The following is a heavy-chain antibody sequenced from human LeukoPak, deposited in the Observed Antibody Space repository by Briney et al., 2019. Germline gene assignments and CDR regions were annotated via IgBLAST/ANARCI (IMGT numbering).Heavy chain of an antibody. D-gene: IGHD2-15*01. CDR3: AKDSCSGGSCYPPADAFDI. CDR2: ISWNSGSI. CDR1: GFTFDDYA. J-gene: IGHJ3*02. Sequence: GRSLRLSCAASGFTFDDYAMHWVRQAPGKGLEWVSGISWNSGSIGYADSVKGRFTISRDNSKNTLYLQMNSLRAEDTAVYYCAKDSCSGGSCYPPADAFDIWGQGTMVTVSS. V-gene: IGHV3-9*01.